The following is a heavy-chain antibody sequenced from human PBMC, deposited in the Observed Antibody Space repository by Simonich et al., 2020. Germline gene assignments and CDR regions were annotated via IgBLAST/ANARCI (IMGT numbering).Heavy chain of an antibody. Sequence: QVQLQESGPGLVKPSETLSLTCTVSGGSISSYYWSWLRQPPGKGLEWIGYIYYSGITNHNPSLKSRATISVDTSKNQFSLKLSSVTAADTAVYYCARHDRWLQFYFDYWGQGTLVTVSS. CDR1: GGSISSYY. J-gene: IGHJ4*02. CDR3: ARHDRWLQFYFDY. V-gene: IGHV4-59*08. D-gene: IGHD5-12*01. CDR2: IYYSGIT.